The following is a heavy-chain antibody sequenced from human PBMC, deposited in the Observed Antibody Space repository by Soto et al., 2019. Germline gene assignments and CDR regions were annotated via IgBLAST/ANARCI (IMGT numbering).Heavy chain of an antibody. V-gene: IGHV4-39*01. D-gene: IGHD6-13*01. J-gene: IGHJ4*02. CDR3: ARQSSSLPNY. Sequence: PSETLSLTCTVSGGSISSSSYYWGWIRQPPGKGLEWIGSIYYSGSTYYNPSLKSRVTISVDTSKNQFSLKLGSVTAADTAVYYCARQSSSLPNYWGQGTLVTVSS. CDR1: GGSISSSSYY. CDR2: IYYSGST.